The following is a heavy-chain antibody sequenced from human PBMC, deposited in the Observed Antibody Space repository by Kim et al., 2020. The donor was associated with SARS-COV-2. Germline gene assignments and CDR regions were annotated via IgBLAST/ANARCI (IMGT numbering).Heavy chain of an antibody. CDR1: GYTFTGYY. J-gene: IGHJ6*02. D-gene: IGHD6-13*01. Sequence: ASVKVSCKASGYTFTGYYMYWVRQAPGQGLEWMGWINPNSGGTNYAQKFQGWVTMTRDTSISTAYMELSRLRSDDTAVYYCARDGTPIAAAGTGGSYYYYGMDVWGQGTTVTVSS. CDR3: ARDGTPIAAAGTGGSYYYYGMDV. CDR2: INPNSGGT. V-gene: IGHV1-2*04.